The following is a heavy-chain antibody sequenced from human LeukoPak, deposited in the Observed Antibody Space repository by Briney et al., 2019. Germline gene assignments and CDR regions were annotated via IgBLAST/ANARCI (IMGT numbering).Heavy chain of an antibody. Sequence: PSETLSLTCTVSGGSINSDYWSWVRQPPGKGREWSGNIYYSGSSTNYNPSLKSRVTISVDRSKNQFSLKPSSVTAADTAVYYCARQGHKLTLVDYYGMDVWGQGTTVTVSS. CDR2: IYYSGSST. CDR3: ARQGHKLTLVDYYGMDV. V-gene: IGHV4-59*08. CDR1: GGSINSDY. J-gene: IGHJ6*02. D-gene: IGHD1-26*01.